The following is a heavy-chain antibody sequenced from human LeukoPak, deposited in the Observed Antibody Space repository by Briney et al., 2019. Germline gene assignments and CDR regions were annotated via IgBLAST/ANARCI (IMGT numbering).Heavy chain of an antibody. D-gene: IGHD2-15*01. CDR2: IFYSGST. V-gene: IGHV4-30-4*01. Sequence: SETLSLTCTVSGVSISSGDYYWSWVRQPPGKGLEWIGSIFYSGSTYYNPSLKSRVSISVDTSKNQFSLKLSSVTAADTAVYYCARDMLTCSGGSCYSSGFDYWGQGTLVTVSS. CDR3: ARDMLTCSGGSCYSSGFDY. J-gene: IGHJ4*02. CDR1: GVSISSGDYY.